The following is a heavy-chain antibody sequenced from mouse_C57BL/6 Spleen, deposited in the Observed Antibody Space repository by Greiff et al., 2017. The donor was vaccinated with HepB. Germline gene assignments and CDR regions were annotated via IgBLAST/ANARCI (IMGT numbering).Heavy chain of an antibody. CDR1: GYTFTSYW. CDR2: IDPSDSYT. D-gene: IGHD3-3*01. CDR3: ARKRDPYYFDY. V-gene: IGHV1-50*01. J-gene: IGHJ2*01. Sequence: VQLQQPGAELVKPGASVKLSCKASGYTFTSYWMQWVKQRPGQGLEWIGEIDPSDSYTNYNQKFKGKATLTVDTSSSTAYMQLSSLTSEDAAVYYCARKRDPYYFDYWGQGTTLTVSS.